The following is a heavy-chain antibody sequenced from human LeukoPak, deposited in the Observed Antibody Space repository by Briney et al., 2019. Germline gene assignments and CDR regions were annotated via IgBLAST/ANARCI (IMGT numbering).Heavy chain of an antibody. CDR1: GYSISSGYY. CDR3: ARDGYNSFDY. V-gene: IGHV4-38-2*02. J-gene: IGHJ4*02. CDR2: IYHSGST. D-gene: IGHD5-24*01. Sequence: SETLSLTCTVSGYSISSGYYWGWIQQPPGKGLEWIGSIYHSGSTYYNPSLKSRVTISVDTSKNQFSLKLSSVTAADTAVYYCARDGYNSFDYWGQGTLVTVSS.